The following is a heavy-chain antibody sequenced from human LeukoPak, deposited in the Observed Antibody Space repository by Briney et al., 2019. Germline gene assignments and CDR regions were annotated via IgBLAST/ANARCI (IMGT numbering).Heavy chain of an antibody. D-gene: IGHD3-22*01. V-gene: IGHV4-4*02. J-gene: IGHJ4*02. CDR1: DVSIFRSNW. CDR3: ARGITIIGEVGDS. Sequence: PSETLSLTCAVSDVSIFRSNWWSWVRQPPGKGLEWIGQISPSGSTNYSPSLKSRVAISVDKSKTQFSLKLTSVTAADTAVYYCARGITIIGEVGDSWGQGTLVTVSS. CDR2: ISPSGST.